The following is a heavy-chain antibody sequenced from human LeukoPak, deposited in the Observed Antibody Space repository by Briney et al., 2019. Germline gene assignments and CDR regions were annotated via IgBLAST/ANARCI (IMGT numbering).Heavy chain of an antibody. V-gene: IGHV1-24*01. J-gene: IGHJ4*02. CDR2: FDPEDGET. CDR1: GYTLTELS. Sequence: ASVKVTCKVSGYTLTELSMHWARQAPGKGLEWMGGFDPEDGETIYAQKFQGRVTMTEDTSTDTAYMELSSLRSEDTAVYYCATDSHCSGGSCYFHWGQGTLVTVSS. D-gene: IGHD2-15*01. CDR3: ATDSHCSGGSCYFH.